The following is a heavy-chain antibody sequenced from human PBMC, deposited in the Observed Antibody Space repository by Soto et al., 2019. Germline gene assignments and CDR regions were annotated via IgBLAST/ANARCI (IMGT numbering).Heavy chain of an antibody. CDR1: GFIVTSNY. CDR3: AKGGPGASSGLFES. D-gene: IGHD3-10*01. J-gene: IGHJ4*02. CDR2: IYSDGTT. V-gene: IGHV3-53*01. Sequence: GSLRLSCAASGFIVTSNYMSLVRQAPGKGLEWVSVIYSDGTTNYAESVKGRFTISRDNSKNTVFLQMSSLRAEDTAVYYCAKGGPGASSGLFESWGQGTLVTVSS.